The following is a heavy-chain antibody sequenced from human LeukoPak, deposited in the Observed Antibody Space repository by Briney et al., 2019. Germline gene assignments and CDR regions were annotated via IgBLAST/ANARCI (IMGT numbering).Heavy chain of an antibody. CDR3: ARSSYDYVWGSYLDY. D-gene: IGHD3-16*02. CDR1: GFTFSSYS. J-gene: IGHJ4*02. Sequence: GGSLRLSCAASGFTFSSYSMNWVRQAPGKGLEWVSYISSSSTIYYADSVKGRFTISRDNAKNSLYLQMNSLRAEDTAVYYCARSSYDYVWGSYLDYWGQGTLVTVSS. CDR2: ISSSSTI. V-gene: IGHV3-48*01.